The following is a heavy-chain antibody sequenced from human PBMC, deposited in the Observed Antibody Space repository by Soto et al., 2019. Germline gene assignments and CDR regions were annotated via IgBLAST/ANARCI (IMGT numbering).Heavy chain of an antibody. D-gene: IGHD3-3*01. J-gene: IGHJ4*02. Sequence: SETLSLTCSVSGASISISNYYWGWIRQPPGKGLEWIGAIHYTGSTYYNPSLKSRVTISVDTSKNQFYLELSSVTAADTTLYFCVRHSLFGTSWFYFDYWGQGTLVT. V-gene: IGHV4-39*01. CDR2: IHYTGST. CDR1: GASISISNYY. CDR3: VRHSLFGTSWFYFDY.